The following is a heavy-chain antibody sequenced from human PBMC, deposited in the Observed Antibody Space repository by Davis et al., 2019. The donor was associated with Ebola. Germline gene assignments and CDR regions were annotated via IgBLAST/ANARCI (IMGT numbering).Heavy chain of an antibody. CDR3: ARDGCSDSRCYTRTGNWLDP. CDR1: GYMFTAYG. Sequence: AASVKVSCKTSGYMFTAYGITWVRQAPGQGLEWRGWISGYNGRTNLAQNVQGRVTLTTDTSTSTAYMELTSLRVDDTAVYYCARDGCSDSRCYTRTGNWLDPWGQGTQVTVSS. V-gene: IGHV1-18*01. D-gene: IGHD2-2*02. CDR2: ISGYNGRT. J-gene: IGHJ5*02.